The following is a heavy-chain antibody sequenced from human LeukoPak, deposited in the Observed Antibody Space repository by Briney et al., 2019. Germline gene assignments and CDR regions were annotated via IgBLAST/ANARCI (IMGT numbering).Heavy chain of an antibody. CDR3: ARIAVVVPAADHYYYYYYMDV. V-gene: IGHV4-4*07. CDR2: IYTSGST. J-gene: IGHJ6*03. D-gene: IGHD2-2*01. Sequence: SETLSLTCSVSGGSISSYSWSWIRQPAGKGLEWIGRIYTSGSTNYNPSLKSRVTMSVYTSKNQFSLKLSSVTAADTAVYYCARIAVVVPAADHYYYYYYMDVWGKGTTVTVSS. CDR1: GGSISSYS.